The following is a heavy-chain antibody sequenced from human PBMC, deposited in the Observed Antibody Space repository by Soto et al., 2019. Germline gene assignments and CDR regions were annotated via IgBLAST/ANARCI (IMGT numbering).Heavy chain of an antibody. Sequence: GXSVKVSCKASGGTFSSYAISWVRQAPVQGLEWMGGIIPIFGTANYAQKFQGRVTITADESTSTAYMELSSLRSEDTAVYYCARDLGTAMVTSSWFDPWGQGTLVTVSS. J-gene: IGHJ5*02. V-gene: IGHV1-69*01. CDR2: IIPIFGTA. D-gene: IGHD5-18*01. CDR3: ARDLGTAMVTSSWFDP. CDR1: GGTFSSYA.